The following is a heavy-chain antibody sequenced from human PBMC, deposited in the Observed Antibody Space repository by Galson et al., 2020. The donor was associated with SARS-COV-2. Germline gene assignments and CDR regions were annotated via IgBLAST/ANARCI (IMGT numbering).Heavy chain of an antibody. Sequence: SETLSLNCTVSGGSISSITDYWGWVRQPPGKGLEWIGSIYYTGNTYYNPSLKSRLTLSIDTSKNQFSLKLTSVTAADTAIYYCAGDRSVNWYYRWGQGTLVTVSS. D-gene: IGHD1-26*01. V-gene: IGHV4-39*07. CDR3: AGDRSVNWYYR. CDR1: GGSISSITDY. J-gene: IGHJ5*02. CDR2: IYYTGNT.